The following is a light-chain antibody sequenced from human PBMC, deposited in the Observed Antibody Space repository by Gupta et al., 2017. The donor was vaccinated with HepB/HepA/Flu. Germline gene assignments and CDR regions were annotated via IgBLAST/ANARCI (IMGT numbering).Light chain of an antibody. CDR3: QAWDSTTAV. Sequence: SYALTQTPSVSVCPGQTASITCSGNKLGDKYASWYQQKPGQSPVVVIYQDNKRPSGIPERFSGSNSGNTATLTISETQAMDEADYYCQAWDSTTAVFGGGTRLTVL. CDR2: QDN. J-gene: IGLJ2*01. CDR1: KLGDKY. V-gene: IGLV3-1*01.